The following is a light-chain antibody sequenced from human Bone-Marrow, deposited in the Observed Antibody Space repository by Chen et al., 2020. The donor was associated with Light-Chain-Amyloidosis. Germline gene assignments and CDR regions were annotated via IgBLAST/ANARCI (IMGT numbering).Light chain of an antibody. CDR1: SSDVGGDNH. CDR2: EVT. J-gene: IGLJ1*01. V-gene: IGLV2-14*01. CDR3: SSYTITNTLV. Sequence: QSALTQPASVSGSPGQSTTISCTGTSSDVGGDNHFSWYQQHPDKAPKLMIYEVTNRPSWVPERFSGSKSDTTASLTISGLQAEDEADYFCSSYTITNTLVFGSGTRVTVL.